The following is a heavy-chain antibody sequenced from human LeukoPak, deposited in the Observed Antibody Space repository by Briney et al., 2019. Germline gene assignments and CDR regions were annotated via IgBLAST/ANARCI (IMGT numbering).Heavy chain of an antibody. D-gene: IGHD3-22*01. J-gene: IGHJ3*02. CDR2: TNTAGNTL. CDR1: GFPFRDYF. CDR3: ARATYDSSAVDAFDI. Sequence: GWPLRLSCAASGFPFRDYFMSWIRQAPGKVLECLAYTNTAGNTLYYADSVKGRFTISRDNAKKSLYRQMNTLRAEDTAVYYCARATYDSSAVDAFDICGQGTMVTVSP. V-gene: IGHV3-11*01.